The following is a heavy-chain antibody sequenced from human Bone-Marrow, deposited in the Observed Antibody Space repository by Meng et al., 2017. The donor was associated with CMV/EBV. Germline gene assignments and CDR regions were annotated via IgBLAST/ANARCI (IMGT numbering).Heavy chain of an antibody. V-gene: IGHV3-23*03. CDR2: IYGGGNRT. D-gene: IGHD1-26*01. CDR3: AKMSRLLGAIMGVTGYYYAMDV. J-gene: IGHJ6*01. CDR1: GFTFSSYA. Sequence: GGSLRLSCAVAGFTFSSYAMNWVRQAPGKGLEWVSVIYGGGNRTSYADSVKGRFTISRDNSKNTLYLQMHSLRVEDTAVYYCAKMSRLLGAIMGVTGYYYAMDVWGQGTTVTVSS.